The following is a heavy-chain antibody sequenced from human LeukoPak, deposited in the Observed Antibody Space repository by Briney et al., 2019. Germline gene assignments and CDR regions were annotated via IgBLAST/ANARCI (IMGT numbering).Heavy chain of an antibody. CDR1: GFSLTSYW. CDR2: INHDGSDA. CDR3: TRARDYNSGSYPGF. D-gene: IGHD3-10*01. J-gene: IGHJ4*02. V-gene: IGHV3-74*01. Sequence: GGSLRLSCEASGFSLTSYWMHWVRQAPGKGLVWVSRINHDGSDAIYADSVGGRFTISRDDANNRLYLQLNRLGAEDTAIYYCTRARDYNSGSYPGFWGRGTLVTVSS.